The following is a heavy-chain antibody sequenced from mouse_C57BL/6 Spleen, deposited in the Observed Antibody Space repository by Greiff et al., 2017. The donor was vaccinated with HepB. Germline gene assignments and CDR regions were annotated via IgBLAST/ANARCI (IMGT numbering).Heavy chain of an antibody. D-gene: IGHD1-1*01. V-gene: IGHV2-6*01. Sequence: VKVVESGPGLVAPSQSLSITCTVSGFSLTSYGVDWVRQSPGKGLEWLGVIWGVGSTNYNSALKSRLSISKDNSKSQVFLKMNSLQTDDTAMYYCARSSYNYAMDYWGQGTSVTVSS. CDR2: IWGVGST. CDR3: ARSSYNYAMDY. CDR1: GFSLTSYG. J-gene: IGHJ4*01.